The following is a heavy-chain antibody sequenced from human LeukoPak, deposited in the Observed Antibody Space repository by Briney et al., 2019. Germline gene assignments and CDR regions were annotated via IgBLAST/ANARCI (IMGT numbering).Heavy chain of an antibody. V-gene: IGHV1-2*02. CDR1: GYTFTGYY. D-gene: IGHD3-22*01. Sequence: GASVKVSCKASGYTFTGYYMHWVRQAPGQGLEWMGWINPNSGGTNYAQKFQGRVTMTRDTSISTAYIELSRLGSDDTAVYYCARTCLNPYYDSSGHYFDYWGQGTLVTVSS. CDR2: INPNSGGT. CDR3: ARTCLNPYYDSSGHYFDY. J-gene: IGHJ4*02.